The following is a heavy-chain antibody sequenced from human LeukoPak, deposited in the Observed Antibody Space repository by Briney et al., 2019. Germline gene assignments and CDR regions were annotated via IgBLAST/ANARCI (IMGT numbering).Heavy chain of an antibody. CDR2: ISSSSSYI. V-gene: IGHV3-21*01. Sequence: GGSLRLSCAASGFTFSSYSMNWVRQAPGKGLEWVSSISSSSSYIYYADSVKGRFTISRDNAKNPLYLQMDSLRAEDTAVYYCARGRYYDIFGYWGQGTLVTVSS. CDR1: GFTFSSYS. D-gene: IGHD3-9*01. J-gene: IGHJ4*02. CDR3: ARGRYYDIFGY.